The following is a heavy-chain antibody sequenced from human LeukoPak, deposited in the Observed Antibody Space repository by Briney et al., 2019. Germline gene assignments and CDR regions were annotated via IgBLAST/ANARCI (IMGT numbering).Heavy chain of an antibody. V-gene: IGHV4-59*01. D-gene: IGHD3-22*01. Sequence: PSETLSLTCTVSGGSISSYYWSWIRQPPGKGLEWIGYTHYSGSTNYNPSLKSRVTISVDTSKNQFSLKLSSVTAADTAVYYCARDRIDDSTGYYFFDYWGQGTLVTVSS. CDR2: THYSGST. CDR3: ARDRIDDSTGYYFFDY. CDR1: GGSISSYY. J-gene: IGHJ4*02.